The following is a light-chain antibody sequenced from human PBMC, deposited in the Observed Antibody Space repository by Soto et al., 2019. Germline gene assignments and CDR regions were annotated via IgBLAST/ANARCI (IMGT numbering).Light chain of an antibody. Sequence: DIVMTQSPYSLAVSLGERASINCKSSQSILYSSNNKTYLAWYQQKPGQPPKLLIYWASTRESGVPDRFSGSGSGTDFTLTISRLEPEDFAVYYCQQYGSSPGLTFGGGTKVDIK. CDR3: QQYGSSPGLT. CDR1: QSILYSSNNKTY. J-gene: IGKJ4*01. CDR2: WAS. V-gene: IGKV4-1*01.